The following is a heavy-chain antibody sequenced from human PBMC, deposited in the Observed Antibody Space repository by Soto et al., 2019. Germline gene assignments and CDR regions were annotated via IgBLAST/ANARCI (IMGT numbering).Heavy chain of an antibody. J-gene: IGHJ4*02. D-gene: IGHD6-19*01. CDR1: GFTFTSYW. Sequence: EVQLVESGGGLVQPGGSLRLSCAASGFTFTSYWMHWVRQAPGKGLVWVSRIDTDGSTTSYADAVKGRFTISRDNAKKTLYRQMSSLRAEDTAVYYCARAIAVAGTGGFYWGQGILVTVSS. CDR2: IDTDGSTT. CDR3: ARAIAVAGTGGFY. V-gene: IGHV3-74*01.